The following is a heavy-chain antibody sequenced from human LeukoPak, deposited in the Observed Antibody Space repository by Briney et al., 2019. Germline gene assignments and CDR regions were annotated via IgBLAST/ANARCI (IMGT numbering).Heavy chain of an antibody. D-gene: IGHD3-10*01. Sequence: KPSETLSLTCTVSGGSISSYYWSWIRQPPRKGLEWDGYIYYSGSTDYNPSLKSRVTISVDTSKNQFSLKLSSVTAGDTAVYYCARVDRSGTIDYWGQGTLVTVSS. V-gene: IGHV4-59*01. CDR1: GGSISSYY. CDR2: IYYSGST. CDR3: ARVDRSGTIDY. J-gene: IGHJ4*02.